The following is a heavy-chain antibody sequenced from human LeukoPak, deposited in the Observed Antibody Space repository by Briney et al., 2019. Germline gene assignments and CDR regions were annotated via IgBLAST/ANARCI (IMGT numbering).Heavy chain of an antibody. J-gene: IGHJ4*02. D-gene: IGHD6-19*01. V-gene: IGHV3-20*04. CDR1: GFSFDDYG. CDR3: ARDIYKAVAGTHFDY. Sequence: GGSLSLSCAASGFSFDDYGLTWVRQAPGKGLKWVSGINWNGDSTDYADSVKGRFTISRDNAKSSLYLQMNSLRDEDTAVYYCARDIYKAVAGTHFDYWGQGTLVTVSS. CDR2: INWNGDST.